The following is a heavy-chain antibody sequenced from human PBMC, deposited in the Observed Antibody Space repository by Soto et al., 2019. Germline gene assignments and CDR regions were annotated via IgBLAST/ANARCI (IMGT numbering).Heavy chain of an antibody. CDR2: IYYTGTA. CDR3: ARRSNLGVYFDF. J-gene: IGHJ4*02. V-gene: IGHV4-4*02. Sequence: SETLSLTCAVSSGSISSSNWWSWVRQPPGMGLEWIGYIYYTGTAYYSPSFRSRVTIAKDTSKNHFSLTLNSVTAGDTAIYYCARRSNLGVYFDFWGQGAPVTVSS. CDR1: SGSISSSNW. D-gene: IGHD4-4*01.